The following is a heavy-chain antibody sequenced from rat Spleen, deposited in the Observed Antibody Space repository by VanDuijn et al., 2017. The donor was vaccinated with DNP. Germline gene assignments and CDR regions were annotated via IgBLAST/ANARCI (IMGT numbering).Heavy chain of an antibody. V-gene: IGHV5-7*01. D-gene: IGHD1-7*01. CDR2: ISYDGYST. J-gene: IGHJ2*01. Sequence: EVQLVESGGGLVQPGRSLKLSCAASGFTFSTYNMAWVRQAPKKGLEWVATISYDGYSTFYRDSVKGRFTISRDNAKSTLYLQMDSLRSEDTATYYCARWTRYFDYWGQGIMVTVSS. CDR1: GFTFSTYN. CDR3: ARWTRYFDY.